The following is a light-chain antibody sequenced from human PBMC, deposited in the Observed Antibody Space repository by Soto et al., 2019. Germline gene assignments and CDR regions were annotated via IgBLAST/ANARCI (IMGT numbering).Light chain of an antibody. CDR1: QSVGNNY. CDR2: NAS. V-gene: IGKV3-20*01. CDR3: HQYAYSPQT. J-gene: IGKJ5*01. Sequence: EIVLTQSPGTLSLSPGERVTLSCRASQSVGNNYLGWYQQKPGQAPRLVIFNASRRPTGISDRFSGSGSGTEFTLTISRLEPEDFAVYYCHQYAYSPQTFGQGTRLEIK.